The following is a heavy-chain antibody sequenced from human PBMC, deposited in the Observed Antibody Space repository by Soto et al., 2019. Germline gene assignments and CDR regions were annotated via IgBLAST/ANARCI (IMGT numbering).Heavy chain of an antibody. CDR1: GFTFSSYW. CDR3: ARDLNEYCSGGSCPLPSFCDY. Sequence: PVGSLRLSCAASGFTFSSYWMHWVRQAPGKGLVWVSRINSDGSSTSYADSVKGRFTISRDNAKNTLYLQMNSLRAEDTAVYYCARDLNEYCSGGSCPLPSFCDYWGQGTLVTVSS. CDR2: INSDGSST. V-gene: IGHV3-74*01. D-gene: IGHD2-15*01. J-gene: IGHJ4*02.